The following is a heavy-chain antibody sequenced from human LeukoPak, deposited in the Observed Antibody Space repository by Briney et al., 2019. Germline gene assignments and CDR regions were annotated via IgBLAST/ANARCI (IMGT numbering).Heavy chain of an antibody. CDR3: ARLGFYNWNDDRDY. Sequence: ASVKVSCKVSGYTLTELSMHWVRQAPGKGLEWMGGFDPEDGETIYAQKFQGRVTMTEDTSTDTAHMELSSLRSEDTAVYYCARLGFYNWNDDRDYWGQGTLVTVSS. CDR1: GYTLTELS. J-gene: IGHJ4*02. CDR2: FDPEDGET. V-gene: IGHV1-24*01. D-gene: IGHD1-20*01.